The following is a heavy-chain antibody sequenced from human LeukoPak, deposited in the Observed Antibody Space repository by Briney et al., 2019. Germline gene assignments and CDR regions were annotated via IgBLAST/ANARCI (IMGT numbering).Heavy chain of an antibody. CDR2: ISAYNGNT. J-gene: IGHJ4*02. CDR1: GYIFNNYG. V-gene: IGHV1-18*01. D-gene: IGHD5-24*01. CDR3: AREGRDGYKKYDY. Sequence: ASVKVSCKASGYIFNNYGITWVRQAPGQGLEWMGWISAYNGNTNYAQKLQGRVTMTTDTSTSTAYMELRSLRSDDTAVYYCAREGRDGYKKYDYWGQGTLVTVSS.